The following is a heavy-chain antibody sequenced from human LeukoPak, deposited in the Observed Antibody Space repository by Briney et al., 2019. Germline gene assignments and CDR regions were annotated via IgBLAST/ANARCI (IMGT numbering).Heavy chain of an antibody. CDR1: GGSISRSNW. D-gene: IGHD3-9*01. CDR3: ARANYDILTGLRFDP. CDR2: IYQSGST. Sequence: PSETLSLTCAVSGGSISRSNWCIWVRQPPGKGLEWIGEIYQSGSTNYNPSLKSRVTISVDTSKNQFSLKLSSVTAADTAVYYCARANYDILTGLRFDPWGQGTLVTVSS. V-gene: IGHV4-4*02. J-gene: IGHJ5*02.